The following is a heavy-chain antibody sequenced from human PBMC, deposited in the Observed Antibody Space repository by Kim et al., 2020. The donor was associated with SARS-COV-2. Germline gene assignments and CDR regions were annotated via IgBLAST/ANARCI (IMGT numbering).Heavy chain of an antibody. CDR3: ARDYPYYYDSTRPRVLDY. CDR1: GFTFSSYG. Sequence: GGSLRLSCAASGFTFSSYGMHWVRQAPGKGLEWVAVISYDGSNIYYADSVKGRITISRDKSKNTLYLQMNSLRAEDTAVYYCARDYPYYYDSTRPRVLDYWGQGTLVTVSS. CDR2: ISYDGSNI. V-gene: IGHV3-33*05. J-gene: IGHJ4*02. D-gene: IGHD3-22*01.